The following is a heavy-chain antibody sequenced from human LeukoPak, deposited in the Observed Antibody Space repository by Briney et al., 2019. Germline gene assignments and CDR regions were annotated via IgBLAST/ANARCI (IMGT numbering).Heavy chain of an antibody. CDR2: VYYSGST. CDR3: ARHRGGSSPSVFDS. CDR1: GGSVSSSSYY. J-gene: IGHJ4*02. Sequence: PSETLSLTCTVSGGSVSSSSYYWGWIRQPPRKGLEWIVSVYYSGSTYYNPSLKSRVTISVDTSKNQFSLKMSSVTAADTTLFYCARHRGGSSPSVFDSWGQGTLVTVSS. V-gene: IGHV4-39*01. D-gene: IGHD2-15*01.